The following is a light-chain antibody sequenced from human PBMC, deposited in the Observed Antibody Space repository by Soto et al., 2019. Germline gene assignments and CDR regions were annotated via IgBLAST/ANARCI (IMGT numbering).Light chain of an antibody. J-gene: IGKJ2*01. CDR1: QSISSW. CDR2: KAS. V-gene: IGKV1-5*03. CDR3: QHHGA. Sequence: DIQMTQSPXTLSASVGDRVTITCRASQSISSWLAWYQQKPGKAPKLLIYKASSLESGVPSRFSGSASGTEFTLTISSLEPDDFATYYCQHHGAFGQGTKLEIK.